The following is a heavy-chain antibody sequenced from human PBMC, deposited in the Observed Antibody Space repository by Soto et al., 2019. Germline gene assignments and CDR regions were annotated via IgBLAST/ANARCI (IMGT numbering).Heavy chain of an antibody. Sequence: GESLKISCKGSGYSFTSYWIGWVRQMPGKGLEWMGIIYPGDSDTRNSPSFQGQVTISADKSISTAYLQWSSLKASDTAIYYCARASGYYRGYYYYGMDVWGQGTTVTVSS. CDR2: IYPGDSDT. CDR1: GYSFTSYW. CDR3: ARASGYYRGYYYYGMDV. J-gene: IGHJ6*02. D-gene: IGHD3-22*01. V-gene: IGHV5-51*01.